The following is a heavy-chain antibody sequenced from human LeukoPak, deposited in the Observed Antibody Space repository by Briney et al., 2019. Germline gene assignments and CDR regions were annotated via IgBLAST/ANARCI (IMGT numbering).Heavy chain of an antibody. CDR2: INPNSGGT. CDR1: GYTFTGYY. Sequence: ASVKVSCKASGYTFTGYYMHWVRQAPGQGREWMGRINPNSGGTNYAQKFQGRVTMTRDTSISTAYMELSRPRSDDTAVYYCARGYYYDSSGYSPVWGQGTLVTVSS. D-gene: IGHD3-22*01. V-gene: IGHV1-2*06. CDR3: ARGYYYDSSGYSPV. J-gene: IGHJ4*02.